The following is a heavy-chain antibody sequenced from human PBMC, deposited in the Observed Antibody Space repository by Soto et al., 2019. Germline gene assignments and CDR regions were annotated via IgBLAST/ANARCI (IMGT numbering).Heavy chain of an antibody. D-gene: IGHD3-22*01. CDR2: IYYSGST. V-gene: IGHV4-59*01. CDR1: GGSISSYY. J-gene: IGHJ4*02. CDR3: AREQGSGYYFDY. Sequence: SETLSLTCTVSGGSISSYYWSWIRQPPGKGLEWIGYIYYSGSTNYNPSLKSRVTISVDTSKNQFSLKLSSVTAADTAVYYCAREQGSGYYFDYWGQGTLVTVSS.